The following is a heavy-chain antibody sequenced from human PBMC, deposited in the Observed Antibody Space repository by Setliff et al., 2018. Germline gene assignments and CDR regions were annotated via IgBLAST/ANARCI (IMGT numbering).Heavy chain of an antibody. Sequence: LSLTCTVSGGSLSSSSYYWGWIRQPPGKGLEWIGSIYYSGSTYYNPSLKSRVTISVDTSKNQFSLKLSSVTAADTAVYYCARGRGYSYVGITYYFDYWGQGTLVTVSS. CDR3: ARGRGYSYVGITYYFDY. CDR1: GGSLSSSSYY. CDR2: IYYSGST. D-gene: IGHD5-18*01. J-gene: IGHJ4*02. V-gene: IGHV4-39*07.